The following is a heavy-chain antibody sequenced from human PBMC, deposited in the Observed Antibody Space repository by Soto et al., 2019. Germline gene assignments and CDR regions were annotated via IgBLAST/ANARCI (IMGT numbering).Heavy chain of an antibody. D-gene: IGHD2-15*01. CDR3: ARVRYCSGGSCYPRFDP. J-gene: IGHJ5*02. Sequence: QVQLQESGPGLVKPSQTLSLTCTVSGGSISSGGYYWSWIRQHPGKGLEWIGYIYYSWSTYYNPSLKSRVTISVDTSKNQFSLKRSSVTAADTAVYYCARVRYCSGGSCYPRFDPWGQGTLVTVSS. V-gene: IGHV4-31*03. CDR2: IYYSWST. CDR1: GGSISSGGYY.